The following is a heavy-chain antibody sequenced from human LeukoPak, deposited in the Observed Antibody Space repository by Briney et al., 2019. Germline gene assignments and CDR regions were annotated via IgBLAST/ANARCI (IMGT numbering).Heavy chain of an antibody. CDR1: GFTFSNYA. Sequence: PGRSLRLSCAASGFTFSNYAMHWVRQAPGKGLEWVAVISYDETNKYYADSVKGRLTISRDNSKSTLYLQMNSLRPEDTAMHYCARATGKRGGYWGQGTLVTVSS. V-gene: IGHV3-30*04. D-gene: IGHD2-8*02. J-gene: IGHJ4*02. CDR2: ISYDETNK. CDR3: ARATGKRGGY.